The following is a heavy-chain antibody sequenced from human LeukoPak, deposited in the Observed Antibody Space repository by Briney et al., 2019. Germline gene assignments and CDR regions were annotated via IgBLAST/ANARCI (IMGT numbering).Heavy chain of an antibody. CDR3: ARHVAGQSVYFDK. CDR2: LYYSGTT. CDR1: GGSINGFP. J-gene: IGHJ4*02. V-gene: IGHV4-59*08. Sequence: PSETLPLTCSASGGSINGFPWSWIRQPPGKGLEWIGYLYYSGTTNYNPSLKSRVTISVGTYRNQLSLMLTYVTAADTAVYYCARHVAGQSVYFDKWGQGTLVSVSS. D-gene: IGHD2-15*01.